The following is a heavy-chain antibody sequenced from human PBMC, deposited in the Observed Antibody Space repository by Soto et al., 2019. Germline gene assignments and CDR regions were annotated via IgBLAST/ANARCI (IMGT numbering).Heavy chain of an antibody. J-gene: IGHJ4*02. CDR3: ARDYYKSSDY. Sequence: GGSLRLSCAASGFTFSIYAMHWVRQAPGKGLEWVAIISYDGSNKYYADSVEGRFTISRDNSKNTLYLQMNSLRAEDTAVYYCARDYYKSSDYWGQGILVTVSS. CDR1: GFTFSIYA. CDR2: ISYDGSNK. D-gene: IGHD3-10*01. V-gene: IGHV3-30-3*01.